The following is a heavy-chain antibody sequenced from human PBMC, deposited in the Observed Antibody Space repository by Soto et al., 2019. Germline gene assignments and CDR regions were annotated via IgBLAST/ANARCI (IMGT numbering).Heavy chain of an antibody. J-gene: IGHJ4*02. CDR3: AGRCDGTNCLAHFDY. V-gene: IGHV1-69*06. CDR2: IIPIFGTP. CDR1: GGTFNNYV. Sequence: ASVKVSCKASGGTFNNYVINWVRQAPGQGLEWMAGIIPIFGTPNYAQKFQGRVTITADKSTSTAYMELNSLRSEDTAVYYCAGRCDGTNCLAHFDYWGQGTLVTVSS. D-gene: IGHD2-2*01.